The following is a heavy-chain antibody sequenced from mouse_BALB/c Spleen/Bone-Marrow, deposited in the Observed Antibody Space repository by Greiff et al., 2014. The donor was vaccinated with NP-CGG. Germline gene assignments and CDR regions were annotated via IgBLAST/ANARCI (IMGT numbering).Heavy chain of an antibody. Sequence: EVQRVESGAELVKPGASVKLSCTASGFNIKDTYMHWVKQRPEQGLEWIGRIDPANGNTKYDPKFQGKATITADTSSNTAYLQLSSLTSEDTAVYYCARHHYGSSYFDYWGQGTTLTVSS. V-gene: IGHV14-3*02. D-gene: IGHD1-1*01. CDR2: IDPANGNT. CDR1: GFNIKDTY. J-gene: IGHJ2*01. CDR3: ARHHYGSSYFDY.